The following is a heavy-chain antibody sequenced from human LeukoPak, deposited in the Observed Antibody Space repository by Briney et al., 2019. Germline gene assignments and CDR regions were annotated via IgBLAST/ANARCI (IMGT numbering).Heavy chain of an antibody. J-gene: IGHJ3*02. CDR2: IYYSGST. CDR1: GGSMRTGGYC. CDR3: ARGDGSHSYAKGFDI. Sequence: SQTLSLTCSVSGGSMRTGGYCWTWIRQHPGKGLEGIGYIYYSGSTYYNPSLKDRISMSVDTSNNRFSVKLTAVTAADTAVYFCARGDGSHSYAKGFDIWGQGTLVTVSS. D-gene: IGHD3-16*01. V-gene: IGHV4-31*03.